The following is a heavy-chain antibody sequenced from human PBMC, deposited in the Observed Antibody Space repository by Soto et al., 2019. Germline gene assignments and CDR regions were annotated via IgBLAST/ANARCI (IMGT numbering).Heavy chain of an antibody. V-gene: IGHV4-39*01. Sequence: QLQLQESGPGLAKPSETLSLTCTVSGGSISSRSSYWGWIRQPPGKGLEWIGSIYHLGNTYYNPSLGSRVTISVDKSKNQFSLKLTSVTAADTAVFYCAGLYPYESTGHHLDYWGQGILVTVSS. CDR2: IYHLGNT. J-gene: IGHJ4*02. D-gene: IGHD3-22*01. CDR1: GGSISSRSSY. CDR3: AGLYPYESTGHHLDY.